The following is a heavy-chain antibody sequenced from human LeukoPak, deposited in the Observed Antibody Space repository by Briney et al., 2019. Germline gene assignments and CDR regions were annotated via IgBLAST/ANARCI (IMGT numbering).Heavy chain of an antibody. Sequence: SETLSLTCAVFGGSFSGYYWSWIRQPPGKGLEWIGEINHSGSTNYNPSLKSRVTISVDTSKNQFSLKLSSVTAADTAVYYCASVRGSGSYFRWYYFDYWGQGTLVTVSS. CDR1: GGSFSGYY. CDR3: ASVRGSGSYFRWYYFDY. V-gene: IGHV4-34*01. J-gene: IGHJ4*02. D-gene: IGHD1-26*01. CDR2: INHSGST.